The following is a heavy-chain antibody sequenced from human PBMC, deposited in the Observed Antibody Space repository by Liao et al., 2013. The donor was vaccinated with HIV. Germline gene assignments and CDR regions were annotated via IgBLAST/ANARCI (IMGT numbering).Heavy chain of an antibody. Sequence: QVQLQESGPGLVKPSETLSLTCTVSGGSISSYYWSWIRQPPGKGLEWIGYIYYSGSTNYNPSLKSRVTISVDTSKNQFSLKLSSVTAADTAVYYCAAGYSSSWYSFGEYYFDYWGQGTLVTVSS. J-gene: IGHJ4*02. CDR3: AAGYSSSWYSFGEYYFDY. V-gene: IGHV4-59*01. CDR2: IYYSGST. D-gene: IGHD6-13*01. CDR1: GGSISSYY.